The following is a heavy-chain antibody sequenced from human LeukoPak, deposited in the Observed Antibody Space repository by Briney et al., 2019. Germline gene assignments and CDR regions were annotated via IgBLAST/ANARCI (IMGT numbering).Heavy chain of an antibody. CDR1: GFTFSSYT. J-gene: IGHJ4*02. CDR2: ISGSGGST. D-gene: IGHD3-16*01. V-gene: IGHV3-23*01. CDR3: VKDRMMVHDY. Sequence: GGSLRLSCAASGFTFSSYTMSWVRQAPGKGLEWVSAISGSGGSTYYADSVKGRFTISRDNSKNTLYLQMNSLRAEDTAVFYCVKDRMMVHDYWGQGTLVTASS.